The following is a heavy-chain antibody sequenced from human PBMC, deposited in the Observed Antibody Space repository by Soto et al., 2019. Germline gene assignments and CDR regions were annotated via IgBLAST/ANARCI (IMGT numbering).Heavy chain of an antibody. J-gene: IGHJ6*02. Sequence: GGSLRLSXAASGFTFSGYAMTWVRQAPGKGLEWVSSISGSGGRTFYVDSVKGRFTISRDSSQNTLYLQMNSLRVEDSAIYSCARGSPRLPYTLDVCGQGTTVTVSS. V-gene: IGHV3-23*01. D-gene: IGHD4-4*01. CDR2: ISGSGGRT. CDR3: ARGSPRLPYTLDV. CDR1: GFTFSGYA.